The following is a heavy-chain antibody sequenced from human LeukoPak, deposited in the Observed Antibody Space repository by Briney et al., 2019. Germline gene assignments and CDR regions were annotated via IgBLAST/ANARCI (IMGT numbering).Heavy chain of an antibody. CDR3: ASGRPSDYYYNMDV. CDR1: GFTFSSYG. Sequence: GGSLTLSCAASGFTFSSYGMNWVRQAPGKGLEWVSFISSSSTHIYYADSVKGRFTISRDNAKNSLYLQLNSLRAEDTAIYYCASGRPSDYYYNMDVWAKGTTVTVSS. V-gene: IGHV3-21*01. D-gene: IGHD3/OR15-3a*01. J-gene: IGHJ6*03. CDR2: ISSSSTHI.